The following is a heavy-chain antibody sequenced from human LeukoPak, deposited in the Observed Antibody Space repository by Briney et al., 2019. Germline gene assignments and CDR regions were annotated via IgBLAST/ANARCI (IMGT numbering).Heavy chain of an antibody. CDR1: GPSVSSGRYC. CDR2: FYYSGST. J-gene: IGHJ4*02. CDR3: ARKRNGDQGYYFDY. V-gene: IGHV4-61*01. D-gene: IGHD1-1*01. Sequence: SQTLSLTCTVSGPSVSSGRYCSSWIRQPPGKGLERIGYFYYSGSTNYDPSLKTRVTISGDTSKNQLSLKVSCVTAADTAVYYCARKRNGDQGYYFDYWGQGTLVTVSS.